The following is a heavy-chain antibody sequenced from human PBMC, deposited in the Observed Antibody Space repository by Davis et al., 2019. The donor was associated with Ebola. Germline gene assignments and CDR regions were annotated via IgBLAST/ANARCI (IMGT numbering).Heavy chain of an antibody. CDR2: IYYSGST. CDR3: ARHRGASFDY. J-gene: IGHJ4*02. V-gene: IGHV4-59*08. CDR1: GGSISSYY. D-gene: IGHD3-10*01. Sequence: MPGGSLRLSCTVSGGSISSYYWSWIRQPPGKGLEWIGYIYYSGSTNYSPSLKSRVTISLDTSKNQFSLKLNSVTAADTAIYYCARHRGASFDYWGQGTLVTVSS.